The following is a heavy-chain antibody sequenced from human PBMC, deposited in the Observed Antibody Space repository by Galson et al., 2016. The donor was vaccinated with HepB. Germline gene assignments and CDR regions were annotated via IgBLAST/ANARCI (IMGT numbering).Heavy chain of an antibody. J-gene: IGHJ6*02. V-gene: IGHV3-13*01. CDR3: ARTTVPGYGMDV. D-gene: IGHD1-1*01. Sequence: SLRLSCAASGFNFGSYDMHWVRQGTGKGLEWVLGISSVGDIYDRGSVKGRFTISRENAKNSLYLQINNLRADDTAVYYCARTTVPGYGMDVWGQGTTVTVSS. CDR2: ISSVGDI. CDR1: GFNFGSYD.